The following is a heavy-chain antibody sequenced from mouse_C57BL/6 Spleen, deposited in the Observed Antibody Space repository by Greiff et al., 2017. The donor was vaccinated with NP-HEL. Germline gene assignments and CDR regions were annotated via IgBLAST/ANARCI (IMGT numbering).Heavy chain of an antibody. Sequence: VQLQQPGAELVMPGASVKLSCKASGYTFTSYWMHWVKQRPGQGLEWIGEIDPSDSYTNYNQKFKGKSTLTVDKSSSTAYMQLSSLTSEDSAVYYCAIYSSAFAYWGQGTLVTVSA. D-gene: IGHD2-12*01. CDR3: AIYSSAFAY. J-gene: IGHJ3*01. CDR1: GYTFTSYW. CDR2: IDPSDSYT. V-gene: IGHV1-69*01.